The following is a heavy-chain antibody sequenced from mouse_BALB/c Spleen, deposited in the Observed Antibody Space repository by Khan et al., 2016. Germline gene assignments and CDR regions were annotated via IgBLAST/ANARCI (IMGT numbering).Heavy chain of an antibody. D-gene: IGHD2-4*01. CDR2: VNPDNGGT. J-gene: IGHJ3*01. Sequence: VQLQQPGPALVKPGASVRISCKSSGYSFTGYYMHWVKQSHGKSLEWIGRVNPDNGGTHYNQKFKDKAIITVDKSSITAYMEFRSLTSEDSAVYYCARDDYAWFGYWGQGTQFTVSA. V-gene: IGHV1-18*01. CDR1: GYSFTGYY. CDR3: ARDDYAWFGY.